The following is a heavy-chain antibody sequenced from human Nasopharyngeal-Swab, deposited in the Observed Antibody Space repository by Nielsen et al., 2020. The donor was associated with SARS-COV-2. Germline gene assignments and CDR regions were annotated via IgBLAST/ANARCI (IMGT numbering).Heavy chain of an antibody. V-gene: IGHV3-33*01. CDR2: IWYDGSNK. D-gene: IGHD6-13*01. J-gene: IGHJ4*02. Sequence: GEPLKISCAASGFTFSSYGMHWVRQAPGKGLEWVAVIWYDGSNKYYADSVKGRFTISRDNSKNTLYLQMNSLRAEDTAVYYCAREFRRYSSSWPFDYWGQGTLVTVSS. CDR3: AREFRRYSSSWPFDY. CDR1: GFTFSSYG.